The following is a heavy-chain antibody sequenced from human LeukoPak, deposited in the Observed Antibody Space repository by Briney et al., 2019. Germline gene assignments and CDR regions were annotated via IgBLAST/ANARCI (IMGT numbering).Heavy chain of an antibody. Sequence: GGSLRLSCAASEFTFNNYAMSWVRQAPGKGLEWVSSISGSGVSTYYADSVKGRFTISRDNSKNTLYLQMNSLRAEDTAVYYCAKVVYYFGSGSYSPFDYWGQGTLVTVSS. CDR2: ISGSGVST. J-gene: IGHJ4*02. V-gene: IGHV3-23*01. CDR3: AKVVYYFGSGSYSPFDY. CDR1: EFTFNNYA. D-gene: IGHD3-10*01.